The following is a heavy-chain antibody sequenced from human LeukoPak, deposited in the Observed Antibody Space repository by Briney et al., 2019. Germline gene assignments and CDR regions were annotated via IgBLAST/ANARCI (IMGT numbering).Heavy chain of an antibody. CDR3: ARRDKYCGGDCLDC. Sequence: ASVKVSCKASGYTFTDYYMHWVRQAPGQGLEWMGWINPNSGGSYYAQKFQARVTMTRDASINTAYVEVSRLRSDDTAVYYCARRDKYCGGDCLDCWGQGTLVTVSS. D-gene: IGHD2-21*02. CDR2: INPNSGGS. V-gene: IGHV1-2*02. J-gene: IGHJ4*02. CDR1: GYTFTDYY.